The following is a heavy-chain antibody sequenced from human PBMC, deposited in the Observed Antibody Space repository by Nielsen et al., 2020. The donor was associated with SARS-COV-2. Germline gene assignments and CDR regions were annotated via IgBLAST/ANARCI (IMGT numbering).Heavy chain of an antibody. Sequence: SETLSPTCTVSGGSISSSSYYWGWIRQPPGKGLEWIGSIYYSGSTYYNPSLKSRVTISVDTSKNQFSLKLSSVTAADTAVYYCARHFPMRGVVIIPDSWFDPWGQGTLVTVSS. D-gene: IGHD3-3*01. CDR1: GGSISSSSYY. V-gene: IGHV4-39*01. J-gene: IGHJ5*02. CDR2: IYYSGST. CDR3: ARHFPMRGVVIIPDSWFDP.